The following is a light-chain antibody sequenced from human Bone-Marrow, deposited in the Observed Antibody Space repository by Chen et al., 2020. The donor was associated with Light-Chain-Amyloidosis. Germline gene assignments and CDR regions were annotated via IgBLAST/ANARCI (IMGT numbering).Light chain of an antibody. J-gene: IGLJ3*02. Sequence: QSALTQPASVSGSPGQSITISCTGTSSAVGSYNLVSWYQQHPGKAPKFMIYEVNKRPSGVSNRFSGSKSGNTASLTISGLQAEDEADDYCCSYAGSSTLVFGGGTKVTVL. V-gene: IGLV2-23*02. CDR3: CSYAGSSTLV. CDR1: SSAVGSYNL. CDR2: EVN.